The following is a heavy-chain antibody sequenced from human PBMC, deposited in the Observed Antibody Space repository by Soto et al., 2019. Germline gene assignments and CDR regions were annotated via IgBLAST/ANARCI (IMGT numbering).Heavy chain of an antibody. CDR3: ARHPERIAEIGWFYP. CDR2: ISSSSSTI. J-gene: IGHJ5*02. V-gene: IGHV3-48*01. D-gene: IGHD6-13*01. Sequence: EVQLVESGGGLVQPGGSLRLSCAASGFTFSSYSMNWVRQAPGKGLEWVSYISSSSSTIYYADSVKGRFTISRDNAKNSLYLQMNSQRAEDTAVYYCARHPERIAEIGWFYPWGQGTLVTVSS. CDR1: GFTFSSYS.